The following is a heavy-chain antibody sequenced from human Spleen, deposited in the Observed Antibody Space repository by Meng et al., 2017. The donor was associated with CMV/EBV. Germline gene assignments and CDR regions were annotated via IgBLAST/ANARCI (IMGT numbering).Heavy chain of an antibody. J-gene: IGHJ4*02. D-gene: IGHD3-3*01. CDR2: IKSKTDGGTT. Sequence: GGSLRLSCAASGFTFSNAWMSWVRQAPGKGLEWVGRIKSKTDGGTTDYAAPVKGRFTISRDDSKNTLYLQMNSLKTEDTAVYYCTTGPTTIFGVVIPYWGQGTLVTVSS. CDR1: GFTFSNAW. CDR3: TTGPTTIFGVVIPY. V-gene: IGHV3-15*01.